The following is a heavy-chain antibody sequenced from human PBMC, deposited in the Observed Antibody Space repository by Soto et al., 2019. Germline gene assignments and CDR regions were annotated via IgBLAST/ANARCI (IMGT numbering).Heavy chain of an antibody. CDR1: GYTFTGYY. D-gene: IGHD2-15*01. J-gene: IGHJ4*02. CDR2: INPNIGGT. Sequence: GASVKVSCKASGYTFTGYYMHWVRQAPGQGLEWMGWINPNIGGTDSAQKFQGRVTMTWDTSISTVYMELSRLTSDDTAVYYCARRDGGPFDYWGQGTLVTVS. CDR3: ARRDGGPFDY. V-gene: IGHV1-2*02.